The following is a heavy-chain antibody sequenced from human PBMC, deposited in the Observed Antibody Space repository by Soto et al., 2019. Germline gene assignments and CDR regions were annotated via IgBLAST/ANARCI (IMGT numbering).Heavy chain of an antibody. CDR1: GYTFTSYD. V-gene: IGHV1-3*01. J-gene: IGHJ4*02. D-gene: IGHD4-17*01. CDR2: INAGNGNT. Sequence: GASVKVSCKASGYTFTSYDMHWVRQAPGQRLEWMGWINAGNGNTKYSQKFQGRVTITRDTSASTAYMELSSLRSEDTAVYYCARAGTTLVTPLTYYFDYWGQGTRATVSS. CDR3: ARAGTTLVTPLTYYFDY.